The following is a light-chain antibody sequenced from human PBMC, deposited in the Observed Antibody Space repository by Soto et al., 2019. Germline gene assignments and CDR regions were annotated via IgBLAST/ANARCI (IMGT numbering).Light chain of an antibody. CDR1: QVITND. CDR3: QQLMSYPIT. Sequence: DIQMTQSPSSLSASVGDRLSITCRASQVITNDLGWYQQKPGKAPKRLIYAASTLQSGVPSRFSGSGSGTEFTLTINSLQPEDFATYFCQQLMSYPITFGQGTRLEIK. CDR2: AAS. V-gene: IGKV1-17*01. J-gene: IGKJ5*01.